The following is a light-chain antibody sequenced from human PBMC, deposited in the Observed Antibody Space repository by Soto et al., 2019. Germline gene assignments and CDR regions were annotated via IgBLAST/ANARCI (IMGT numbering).Light chain of an antibody. CDR3: QQRGNRPPWT. CDR2: DAS. CDR1: QTVRNNY. V-gene: IGKV3D-20*02. J-gene: IGKJ1*01. Sequence: EFVLTQSPGTLSLSPGERATLSCRASQTVRNNYLAWYQQKPGQAPRLLIYDASSRATGIPDRFSGGGSGTDFTLTISSLEPEDFAVYYCQQRGNRPPWTFGQGTKVDIK.